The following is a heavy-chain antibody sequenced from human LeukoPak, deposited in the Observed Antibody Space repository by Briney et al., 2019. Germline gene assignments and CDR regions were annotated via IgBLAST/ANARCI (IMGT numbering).Heavy chain of an antibody. D-gene: IGHD2-2*01. V-gene: IGHV3-49*04. Sequence: GRSLRLSCTASGFTFGDYAMSWVRQAPGKGLEWVGFIRSKAYGGTTEYAASVKGRFTISRDDSKSIAYLQMNSLKTEDTAVYYCTSSGEIVVVPCYYGMDVWGQGTTVTVSS. CDR2: IRSKAYGGTT. J-gene: IGHJ6*02. CDR1: GFTFGDYA. CDR3: TSSGEIVVVPCYYGMDV.